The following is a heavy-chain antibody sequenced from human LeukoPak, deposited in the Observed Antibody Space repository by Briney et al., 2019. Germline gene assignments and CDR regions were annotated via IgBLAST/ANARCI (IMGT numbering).Heavy chain of an antibody. CDR2: ISGTGSAV. CDR3: VKGSGTHYYFDYMDV. D-gene: IGHD1-26*01. CDR1: GFSFITYA. V-gene: IGHV3-48*03. Sequence: GGSLRLSCAASGFSFITYAMNWVRQAPGKGLEWVSGISGTGSAVGYADSVKGRFTVSRDTSNRTVYLQMSGLRVDDTATYYCVKGSGTHYYFDYMDVWGKGTPVTVSS. J-gene: IGHJ6*03.